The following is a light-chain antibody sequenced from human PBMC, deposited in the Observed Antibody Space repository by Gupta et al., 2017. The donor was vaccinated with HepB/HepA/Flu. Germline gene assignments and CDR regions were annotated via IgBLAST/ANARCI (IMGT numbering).Light chain of an antibody. Sequence: QSLLTQPPSVSEAPRQRVTISCSGSSSNLGHNAVNWYQQRPVMSPKLLIYYDDLQRSVVADRFSGSRSGTSASLASSGLHSDDEAEYYCAAWDDSRTGLVFGLGTRLTVL. V-gene: IGLV1-36*01. CDR2: YDD. CDR3: AAWDDSRTGLV. J-gene: IGLJ2*01. CDR1: SSNLGHNA.